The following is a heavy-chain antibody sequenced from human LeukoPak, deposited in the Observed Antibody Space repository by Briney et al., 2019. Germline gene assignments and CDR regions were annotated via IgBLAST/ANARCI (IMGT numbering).Heavy chain of an antibody. J-gene: IGHJ3*02. CDR3: ARKNDFEI. Sequence: SETLSLTCTVSGGSISSYYWSWIRQPPGKGLEWIGEINHSGSTNYNPSLKSRVTISVDTSKNQFSLKLSSVTAADTAVYYCARKNDFEIWGQGTLVTVSS. CDR1: GGSISSYY. CDR2: INHSGST. V-gene: IGHV4-34*01. D-gene: IGHD2/OR15-2a*01.